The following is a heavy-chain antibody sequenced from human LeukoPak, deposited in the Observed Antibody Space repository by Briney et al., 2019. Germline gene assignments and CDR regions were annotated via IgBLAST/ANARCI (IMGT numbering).Heavy chain of an antibody. CDR2: IGGSTGNT. J-gene: IGHJ4*02. CDR1: GFTFNNYA. D-gene: IGHD2-2*01. Sequence: PGGSLRLSCAATGFTFNNYAMTWVRQAPGKGLEWVSVIGGSTGNTYYADSVKGRFTISRDNSKNTLYLQMNSLRAEDTAVYYCARTHTNIVVVPAAEVDYWGQGTLVTVSS. V-gene: IGHV3-23*01. CDR3: ARTHTNIVVVPAAEVDY.